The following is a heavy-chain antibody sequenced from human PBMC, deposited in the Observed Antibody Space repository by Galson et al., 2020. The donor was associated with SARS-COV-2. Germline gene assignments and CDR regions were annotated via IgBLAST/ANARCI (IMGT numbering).Heavy chain of an antibody. D-gene: IGHD4-17*01. CDR3: ARLHYGEYAPEAFDI. V-gene: IGHV4-30-2*01. CDR2: ISHSGGT. J-gene: IGHJ3*02. Sequence: SETLSLTCAVPGTSISSGSYSWNWIRQPPGKGLEWIGYISHSGGTYYNPCLKSRVTISGDRPKNQFSLRLSSVTAADTAVYYCARLHYGEYAPEAFDIWGPGTRVTVAS. CDR1: GTSISSGSYS.